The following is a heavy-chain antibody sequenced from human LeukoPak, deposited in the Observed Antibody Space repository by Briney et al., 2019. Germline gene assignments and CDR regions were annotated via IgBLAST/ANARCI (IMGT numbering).Heavy chain of an antibody. CDR3: ARDLYYYDSSGYSP. V-gene: IGHV1-69*05. Sequence: SVKVSCKASGGTFSSYAISWVRQAPGQGLEWMGGIIPIFGTANYAQKFQGRVTITTDESTSTAYMELSSLRSEDTAVYYCARDLYYYDSSGYSPWGQGTLVTVSS. D-gene: IGHD3-22*01. CDR1: GGTFSSYA. CDR2: IIPIFGTA. J-gene: IGHJ5*02.